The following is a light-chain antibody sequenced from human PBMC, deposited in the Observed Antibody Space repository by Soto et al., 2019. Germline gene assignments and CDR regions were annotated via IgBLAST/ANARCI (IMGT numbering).Light chain of an antibody. CDR1: QDISWR. V-gene: IGKV1-12*01. Sequence: DIQMTQSPSLVSASVGDSVTISCRASQDISWRLAWFQQRPGKAPRLLVYAASTLQSGVPSRFSGSGSGTDFTLNISSLHPEDFATCFCQQAKTFPRTFGQGTKVDIK. CDR2: AAS. CDR3: QQAKTFPRT. J-gene: IGKJ1*01.